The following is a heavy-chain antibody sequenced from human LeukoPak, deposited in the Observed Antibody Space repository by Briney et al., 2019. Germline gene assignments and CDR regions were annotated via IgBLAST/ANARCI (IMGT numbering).Heavy chain of an antibody. V-gene: IGHV3-9*01. J-gene: IGHJ4*02. CDR1: GFTFDDYA. CDR2: ISWNSGSI. CDR3: AKAGGSYYGWDY. D-gene: IGHD1-26*01. Sequence: GRSLRLSCAASGFTFDDYAMHWVRQAPGKGLEWVSGISWNSGSIGYADSVKGRFTISRDNAKNYLYLQMNSLRAEDTALYYCAKAGGSYYGWDYWGQGTLVTVSS.